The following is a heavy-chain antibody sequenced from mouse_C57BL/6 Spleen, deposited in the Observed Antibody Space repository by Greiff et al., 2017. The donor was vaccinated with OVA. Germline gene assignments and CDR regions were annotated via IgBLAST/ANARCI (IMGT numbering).Heavy chain of an antibody. V-gene: IGHV1-81*01. J-gene: IGHJ3*01. CDR2: IYPRSGNN. D-gene: IGHD1-1*01. Sequence: QVQLQQSGAELARPGASVKLSCKASGYTFTSYGISWVKQRTGQGLEWIGEIYPRSGNNYYNEKFKGKATLTADKASSTAYMELRSLTSEDSAVYFCARHYGSSLDWFAYWGQGTLVTVSA. CDR3: ARHYGSSLDWFAY. CDR1: GYTFTSYG.